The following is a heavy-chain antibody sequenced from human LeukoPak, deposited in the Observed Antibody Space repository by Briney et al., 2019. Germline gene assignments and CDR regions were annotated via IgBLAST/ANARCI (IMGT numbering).Heavy chain of an antibody. D-gene: IGHD6-13*01. J-gene: IGHJ4*02. Sequence: ASVKVSCKASGYTFTGYYMHWVRQAPGQGLEWMGWINPNSGGTNYAQKFQGRVTMTRDTSISTAYMELSRLRSDDTAVYYCARVRYTYSSSWYYFDYWGQGTLVTVSS. CDR3: ARVRYTYSSSWYYFDY. CDR2: INPNSGGT. CDR1: GYTFTGYY. V-gene: IGHV1-2*02.